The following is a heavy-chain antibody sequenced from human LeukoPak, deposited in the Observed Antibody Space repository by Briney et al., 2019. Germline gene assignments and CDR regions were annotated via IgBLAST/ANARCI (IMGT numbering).Heavy chain of an antibody. J-gene: IGHJ6*02. Sequence: GGSLRLSCAASGFTFSDYYMSWIRQAPGKGLEWVSYISSSGSTIYYADSVKGRFTISRDNAKNSLYLQMNSLRAEDTSVYYCARVEIVPAAIRTVEDYYYGMDVWGQGTTVTVSS. CDR2: ISSSGSTI. D-gene: IGHD2-2*01. CDR1: GFTFSDYY. CDR3: ARVEIVPAAIRTVEDYYYGMDV. V-gene: IGHV3-11*01.